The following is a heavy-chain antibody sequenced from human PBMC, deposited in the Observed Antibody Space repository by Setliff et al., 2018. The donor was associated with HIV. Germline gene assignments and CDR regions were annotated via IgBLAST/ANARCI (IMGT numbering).Heavy chain of an antibody. CDR2: ISAYNGNI. J-gene: IGHJ6*03. CDR1: GYTFTSYG. D-gene: IGHD3-10*01. Sequence: ASVKVSCKASGYTFTSYGISWVRQAPGQGLEWMGWISAYNGNINYAQKLQGRVTMTTDTSTSTAYVELRSLRSDDTAVYYCARVIGMGLWFGGEDYYYMDVWGKGTTVTVSS. V-gene: IGHV1-18*01. CDR3: ARVIGMGLWFGGEDYYYMDV.